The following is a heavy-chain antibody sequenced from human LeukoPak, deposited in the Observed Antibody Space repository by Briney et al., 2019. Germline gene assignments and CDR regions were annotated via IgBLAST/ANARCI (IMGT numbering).Heavy chain of an antibody. Sequence: GRSLRLSCAASGFTFSSYGMHWVRQAPGKGLEGVAVIWYDGSNKYYVDSVKGRFAISRDNSNNTLYLQMNSLRAEDTAVYYCARIYGSGSSKSDNFDYWGQGTLVTVSS. D-gene: IGHD3-10*01. CDR3: ARIYGSGSSKSDNFDY. V-gene: IGHV3-33*01. CDR2: IWYDGSNK. J-gene: IGHJ4*02. CDR1: GFTFSSYG.